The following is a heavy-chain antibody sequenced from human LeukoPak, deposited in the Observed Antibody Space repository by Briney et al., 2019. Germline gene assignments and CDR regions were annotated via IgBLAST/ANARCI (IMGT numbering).Heavy chain of an antibody. CDR3: ARSEARSYYYDSSGYYDWFDP. J-gene: IGHJ5*02. CDR2: IIPIFGIA. D-gene: IGHD3-22*01. V-gene: IGHV1-69*04. Sequence: SVKVSCKASGGTFSSYAISWVRQAPGQGLEWMGRIIPIFGIANYAQKFQGRVAITADKSTSTAYMELSSLRSEDTAVYYCARSEARSYYYDSSGYYDWFDPWGQGTLVTVSS. CDR1: GGTFSSYA.